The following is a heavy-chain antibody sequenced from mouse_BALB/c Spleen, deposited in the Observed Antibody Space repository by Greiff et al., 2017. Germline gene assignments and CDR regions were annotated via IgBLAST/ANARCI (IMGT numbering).Heavy chain of an antibody. J-gene: IGHJ2*01. D-gene: IGHD4-1*01. Sequence: EVHLVESGGGLVKPGGSLKLSCAASGFTFSSYAMSWVRQTPEKRLEWVATISSGGSYTYYPDSVKGRFTISRDNAKNTLYLQMSSLRSEDTAMYYCARRLVDYWGQGTTLTVSS. CDR1: GFTFSSYA. V-gene: IGHV5-9-3*01. CDR2: ISSGGSYT. CDR3: ARRLVDY.